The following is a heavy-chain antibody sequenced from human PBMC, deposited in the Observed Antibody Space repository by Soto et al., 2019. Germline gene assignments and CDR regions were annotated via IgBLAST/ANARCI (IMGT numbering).Heavy chain of an antibody. J-gene: IGHJ6*02. V-gene: IGHV3-53*01. CDR3: ARDYYYGSGNYYRADYYHYGMDV. Sequence: RGSMRLSCAPSGFTVTSYYMSWVRQAPGKGLEWVSLIYTVGNTNYADSVKGRFTISRDNSKNTLYLQMNSLRAEDTAVYYCARDYYYGSGNYYRADYYHYGMDVWGQGTTVTVSS. D-gene: IGHD3-10*01. CDR2: IYTVGNT. CDR1: GFTVTSYY.